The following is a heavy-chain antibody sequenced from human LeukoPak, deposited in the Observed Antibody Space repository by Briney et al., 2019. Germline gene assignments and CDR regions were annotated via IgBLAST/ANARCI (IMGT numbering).Heavy chain of an antibody. CDR2: INPSGGST. V-gene: IGHV1-46*01. CDR3: ARASWLREVTNSYYMDG. D-gene: IGHD4-17*01. J-gene: IGHJ6*03. Sequence: ASVKVSCKASGYTFIDDYMHWVRQAPGQGLEWMGIINPSGGSTSYAQKFQGRVTMTRDTSTSTVYMELSSLGSEDTAVYYCARASWLREVTNSYYMDGRGKRTTATVSS. CDR1: GYTFIDDY.